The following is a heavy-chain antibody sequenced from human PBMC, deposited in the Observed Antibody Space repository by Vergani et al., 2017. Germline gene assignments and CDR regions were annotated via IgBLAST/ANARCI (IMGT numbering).Heavy chain of an antibody. V-gene: IGHV4-31*03. J-gene: IGHJ5*02. CDR2: IYYTGST. Sequence: QVQLQESGPGLVKPSQTLSLTCTVSGGSISSGSYYWSWIRQPAGKRRGWIGYIYYTGSTYYNPSLTSRVTMSVDTSKSQFSLKLSSVTAADTAVYYCASQRGLVFGVGSGWFDPWGQGTLVVVSS. D-gene: IGHD3-3*01. CDR1: GGSISSGSYY. CDR3: ASQRGLVFGVGSGWFDP.